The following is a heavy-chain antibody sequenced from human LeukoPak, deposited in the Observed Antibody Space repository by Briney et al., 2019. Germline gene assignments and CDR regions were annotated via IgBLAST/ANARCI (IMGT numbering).Heavy chain of an antibody. J-gene: IGHJ5*02. CDR3: AKDRLSGLSNWFDP. CDR1: GLTFDDYA. D-gene: IGHD6-19*01. V-gene: IGHV3-9*01. Sequence: PGRSLRLSCAASGLTFDDYAMHWVRQAPGKGLEWVSGVSWNSGSIGYADSVKGRFTISRDNAKNSLYLQMNSLRAEDTALYYCAKDRLSGLSNWFDPWGQGTLVTVSS. CDR2: VSWNSGSI.